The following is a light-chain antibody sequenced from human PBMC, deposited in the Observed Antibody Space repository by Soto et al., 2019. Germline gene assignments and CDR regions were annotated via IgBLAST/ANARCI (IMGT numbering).Light chain of an antibody. Sequence: QSVLTQPASVSGSPGQSITISCTGTSSDVGGYKYVSWYQQHPGKAPKLMIYDVSNRPSGVSNRFSGSKSGNTASLTIFGLQAECEADYYGSLYTSSSTVYVFGTGTKVTVL. J-gene: IGLJ1*01. CDR1: SSDVGGYKY. CDR2: DVS. CDR3: SLYTSSSTVYV. V-gene: IGLV2-14*01.